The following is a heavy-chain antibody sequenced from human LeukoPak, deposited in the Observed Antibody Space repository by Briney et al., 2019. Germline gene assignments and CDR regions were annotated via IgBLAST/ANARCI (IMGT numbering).Heavy chain of an antibody. CDR2: VGNDEKTI. Sequence: GGSLRLSCVASGFTFTGHSMHWVRQAPGKGLEWVAVVGNDEKTIFYADSLKGRFTISRDNSKNTLFLQMNSLRDEDTAVYYCARDRGYSSGWYGASDIWGQGTMVTVSS. CDR3: ARDRGYSSGWYGASDI. V-gene: IGHV3-30*04. D-gene: IGHD6-19*01. CDR1: GFTFTGHS. J-gene: IGHJ3*02.